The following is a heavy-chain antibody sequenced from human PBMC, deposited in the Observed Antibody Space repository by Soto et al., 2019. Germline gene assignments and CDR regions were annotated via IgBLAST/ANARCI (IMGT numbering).Heavy chain of an antibody. Sequence: ASVKVSCKASGYTSTGYYMHWVRQAPGQGLEWMGWINPNSGGTNYAQKFQGRVTMTRDTSISTAYMELSRLRSDDTAVYYCARAWSPMVRGVIPFMDVWGQGTTVTVSS. CDR3: ARAWSPMVRGVIPFMDV. J-gene: IGHJ6*02. CDR2: INPNSGGT. D-gene: IGHD3-10*01. CDR1: GYTSTGYY. V-gene: IGHV1-2*02.